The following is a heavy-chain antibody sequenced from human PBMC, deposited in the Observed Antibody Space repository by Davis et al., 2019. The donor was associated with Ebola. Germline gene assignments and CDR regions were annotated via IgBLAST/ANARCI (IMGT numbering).Heavy chain of an antibody. J-gene: IGHJ4*02. D-gene: IGHD2-21*01. V-gene: IGHV3-48*03. Sequence: GESLKISCVVSGFTFSSYEMNWVRQAPGKGLEWISYIDASGTSIYYAGAVKGRFITSRDNARNSLYLQMDSLRAEDTAIYYCAREEMHCGGDCHDYWGQGVLVTVSS. CDR2: IDASGTSI. CDR3: AREEMHCGGDCHDY. CDR1: GFTFSSYE.